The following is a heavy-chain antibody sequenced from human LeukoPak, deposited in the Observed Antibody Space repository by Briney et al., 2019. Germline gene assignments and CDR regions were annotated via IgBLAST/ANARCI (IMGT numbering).Heavy chain of an antibody. CDR3: AKRLGSTNTWYYFDS. V-gene: IGHV3-23*01. CDR2: ISGNGVTT. Sequence: SLRLSCAASGFTFDDYAMHWVRQAPGKGLEWVSVISGNGVTTYYADSVKGRFTISRDNSKNTLYLQMNSLRAEDTAVYYCAKRLGSTNTWYYFDSWGQGTLVTVSS. D-gene: IGHD2-2*02. CDR1: GFTFDDYA. J-gene: IGHJ4*02.